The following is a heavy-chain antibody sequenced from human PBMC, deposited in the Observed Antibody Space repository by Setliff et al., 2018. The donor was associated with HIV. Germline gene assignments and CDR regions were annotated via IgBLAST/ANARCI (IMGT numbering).Heavy chain of an antibody. CDR2: VNTDGNSK. CDR1: GFTFVRFW. CDR3: HSGYDSEEQSYFDY. D-gene: IGHD5-12*01. V-gene: IGHV3-74*01. Sequence: GWSLRLSCAASGFTFVRFWMHWVRQAPGKGLEWVSRVNTDGNSKTYADSVKDRFTISRDNGKNTLFLQMNSLKVEDTGVYYCHSGYDSEEQSYFDYWGQGTLVTVSS. J-gene: IGHJ4*02.